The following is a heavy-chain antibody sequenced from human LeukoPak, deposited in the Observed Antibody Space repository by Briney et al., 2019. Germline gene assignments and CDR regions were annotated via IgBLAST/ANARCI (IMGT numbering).Heavy chain of an antibody. CDR1: GFTVSSNY. D-gene: IGHD6-6*01. J-gene: IGHJ4*02. Sequence: PGGSLRLSCAASGFTVSSNYMSWVRQAPGKALEYISVIYSGGTTYYADSVRGRFTISRDNSKNTLYLQMNSLRAEDTAVYYCAREPSYSSSLDYWGQGTLVTVSS. V-gene: IGHV3-53*01. CDR3: AREPSYSSSLDY. CDR2: IYSGGTT.